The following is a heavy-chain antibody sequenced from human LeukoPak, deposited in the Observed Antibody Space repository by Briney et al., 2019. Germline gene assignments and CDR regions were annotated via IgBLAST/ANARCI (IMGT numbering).Heavy chain of an antibody. D-gene: IGHD3-16*01. Sequence: GGTLRLSCAGSGFSISSHGMNWVRQAPGKGLEWVSGTSPSGDITYYTDSVRGRLTISRDNFKNTLSLQVNSLRAEDTAMYYCAKDDDWGRYKHWGQGTLVTVSS. J-gene: IGHJ1*01. CDR2: TSPSGDIT. V-gene: IGHV3-23*01. CDR1: GFSISSHG. CDR3: AKDDDWGRYKH.